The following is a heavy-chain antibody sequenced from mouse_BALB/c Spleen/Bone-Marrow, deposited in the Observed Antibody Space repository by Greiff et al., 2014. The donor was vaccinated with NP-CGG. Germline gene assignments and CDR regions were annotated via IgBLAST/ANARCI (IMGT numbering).Heavy chain of an antibody. D-gene: IGHD1-1*01. Sequence: VQLKESGAELVKPGASVKLSCTASGFNIKDTYMHWVKQRPEQGLEWIGRIDPANGNTKYDQKFQGKATITADTPSNTAYLQLSSLTSEDTAVYYCAAYYYGSSQFAYWGQGTLLTVSA. J-gene: IGHJ3*01. V-gene: IGHV14-3*02. CDR3: AAYYYGSSQFAY. CDR1: GFNIKDTY. CDR2: IDPANGNT.